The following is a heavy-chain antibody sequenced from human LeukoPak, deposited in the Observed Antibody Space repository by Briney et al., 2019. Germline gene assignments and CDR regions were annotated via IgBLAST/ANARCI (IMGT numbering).Heavy chain of an antibody. Sequence: EASVKVSCKASGYTFTGYYMHWVRQAPGQGLKWMGWINPNSGGTNYAQKFQGRVTMTRDTSISTAYMELSRLRSDDTAVYYCARAHGGIGAFDIWGQGTMVTVSS. J-gene: IGHJ3*02. CDR3: ARAHGGIGAFDI. CDR1: GYTFTGYY. V-gene: IGHV1-2*02. D-gene: IGHD3-16*01. CDR2: INPNSGGT.